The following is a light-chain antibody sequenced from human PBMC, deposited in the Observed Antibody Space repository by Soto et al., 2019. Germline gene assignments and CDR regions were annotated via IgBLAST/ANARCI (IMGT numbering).Light chain of an antibody. CDR1: QSLIHSDGNTY. CDR3: MQGTHWPWT. CDR2: KVS. J-gene: IGKJ1*01. V-gene: IGKV2-30*02. Sequence: DVVMTQSPLSLPVTLGQPASISCRSSQSLIHSDGNTYLNWFQQRPGQSPRRLIYKVSDRDSGVQVRFSGSGSGTDFTLKISRVEAEDVGVYYCMQGTHWPWTFGQGTEVEIK.